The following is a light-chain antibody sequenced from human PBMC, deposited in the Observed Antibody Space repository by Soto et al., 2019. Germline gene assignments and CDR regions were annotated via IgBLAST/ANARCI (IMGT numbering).Light chain of an antibody. J-gene: IGKJ4*01. CDR2: DAI. Sequence: DIQMTQSPSTLPASVGDRVTITCRASQSISNWLAWYQQKPGKAPKLLMYDAIKLQTGVPSRFSGSGSGTDFTFTISSLQPEDIATYYCQQYYILPLTFGGGTKVDIK. CDR1: QSISNW. V-gene: IGKV1-33*01. CDR3: QQYYILPLT.